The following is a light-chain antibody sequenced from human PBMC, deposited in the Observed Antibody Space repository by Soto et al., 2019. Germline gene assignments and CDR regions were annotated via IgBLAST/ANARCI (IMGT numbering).Light chain of an antibody. CDR2: AAS. CDR3: QQSYSTPPG. CDR1: QSISSY. Sequence: DLQMTQSPSSLSASVGDRVTITCRASQSISSYLNRYQQKPGKAPKLLIYAASSLQSGVPSRFSGSGSGTDFTLTISSLQPEDFATYYCQQSYSTPPGFGPGTKVDIK. J-gene: IGKJ3*01. V-gene: IGKV1-39*01.